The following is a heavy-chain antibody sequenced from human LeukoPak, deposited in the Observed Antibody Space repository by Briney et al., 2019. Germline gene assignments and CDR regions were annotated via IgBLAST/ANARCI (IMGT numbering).Heavy chain of an antibody. CDR2: INHSGST. J-gene: IGHJ4*02. D-gene: IGHD1-26*01. V-gene: IGHV4-34*01. CDR3: ATTTIRLGY. Sequence: PSETLSLTCAVYGGSFSDYYWSWIRQPPGKGLEWIGEINHSGSTNYNPSLKSRVTISLDTSKNQFSLKLSSVTAADTAVYYCATTTIRLGYWGQGTLVTVSS. CDR1: GGSFSDYY.